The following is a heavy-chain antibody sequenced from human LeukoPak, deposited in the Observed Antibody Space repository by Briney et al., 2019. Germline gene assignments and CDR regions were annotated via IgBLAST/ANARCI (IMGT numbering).Heavy chain of an antibody. CDR2: IKQDGSEK. D-gene: IGHD3-9*01. CDR1: GFTFSSYW. V-gene: IGHV3-7*01. J-gene: IGHJ4*02. Sequence: GGSLRLSCAASGFTFSSYWMSWVRQAPGKGLEWVANIKQDGSEKYYVDSVKGRFTISRDNAKNSLYLQMNSLRAEDTAVYYCARELRYIDGDYFDYWGQGTLVTVSS. CDR3: ARELRYIDGDYFDY.